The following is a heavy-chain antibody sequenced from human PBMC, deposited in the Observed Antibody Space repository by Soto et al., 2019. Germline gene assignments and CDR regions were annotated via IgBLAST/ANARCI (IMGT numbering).Heavy chain of an antibody. CDR1: GGSISSYY. CDR2: IYYSGST. V-gene: IGHV4-39*01. CDR3: ARHFGPNGSDNWFDP. Sequence: SETLSLTCTVSGGSISSYYWGWIRQPPGKGLEWIGSIYYSGSTYYNPSLKSRVTISVDTSKNQFSLKLSSVTAADTAVYYCARHFGPNGSDNWFDPWGQGTLVTVSS. D-gene: IGHD2-8*01. J-gene: IGHJ5*02.